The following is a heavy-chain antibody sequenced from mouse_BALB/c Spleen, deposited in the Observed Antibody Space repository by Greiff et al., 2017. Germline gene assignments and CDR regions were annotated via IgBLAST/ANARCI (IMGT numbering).Heavy chain of an antibody. CDR2: IWAGGST. CDR1: GFSLTSYG. CDR3: ARGGDGNYAGRYYFDY. Sequence: QVQLQQSGPGLVAPSQSLSITCTVSGFSLTSYGVHWVRQPPGKGLEWLGVIWAGGSTNYNSALMSRLSISKDNSKSQVFLKMNSLQTDDTAMYYCARGGDGNYAGRYYFDYWGQGTTLTVSS. V-gene: IGHV2-9*02. D-gene: IGHD2-1*01. J-gene: IGHJ2*01.